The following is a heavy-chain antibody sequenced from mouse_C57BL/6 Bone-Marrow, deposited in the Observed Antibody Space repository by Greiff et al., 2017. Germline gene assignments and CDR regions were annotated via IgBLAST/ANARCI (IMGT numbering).Heavy chain of an antibody. D-gene: IGHD2-3*01. CDR1: GYSFTDYN. CDR2: INPNYGTT. V-gene: IGHV1-39*01. Sequence: EVKLVESGPELVKPGASVKISCKASGYSFTDYNMNWVKQSNGKSLEWIGVINPNYGTTSYNQKFKGKATLTVDQSSSTAYMQLNSLTSEDSAVYDCARSRDGRYWYFDVWGTGTTVTVSS. CDR3: ARSRDGRYWYFDV. J-gene: IGHJ1*03.